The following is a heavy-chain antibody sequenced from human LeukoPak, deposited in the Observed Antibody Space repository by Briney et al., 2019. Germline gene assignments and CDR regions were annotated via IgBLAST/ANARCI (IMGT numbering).Heavy chain of an antibody. Sequence: GGSLRLSCAASGFTFSRYGMHWVRQAPGKGLEWVAVILYDVSNKYYAGSVKGRFTISRDNSKNTLYMQMNSLRAEATAVYHCARDRETVVVITYYFDYWGQGSLVTVSS. CDR2: ILYDVSNK. J-gene: IGHJ4*02. CDR3: ARDRETVVVITYYFDY. D-gene: IGHD3-22*01. CDR1: GFTFSRYG. V-gene: IGHV3-30-3*01.